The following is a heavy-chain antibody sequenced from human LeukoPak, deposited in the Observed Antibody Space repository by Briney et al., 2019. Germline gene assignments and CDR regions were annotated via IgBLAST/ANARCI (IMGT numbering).Heavy chain of an antibody. CDR3: ATPRRSGWYSGAFDI. J-gene: IGHJ3*02. CDR1: GYTLIELS. Sequence: ASVKVSCKVSGYTLIELSMHWVRQAPGKGLEWMGGFDPEDGETIYAQKFQGRVTMTEDTSTDTAYMELSSLRSEDTAVYYCATPRRSGWYSGAFDIWGQGTMVTVSS. V-gene: IGHV1-24*01. D-gene: IGHD6-19*01. CDR2: FDPEDGET.